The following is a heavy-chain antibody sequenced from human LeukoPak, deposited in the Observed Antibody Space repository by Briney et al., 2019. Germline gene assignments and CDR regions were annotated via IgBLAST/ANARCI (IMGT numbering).Heavy chain of an antibody. CDR1: GFIFSSYG. D-gene: IGHD6-19*01. Sequence: GGSLRLSCAASGFIFSSYGMHWVRQAPGKGLEWVAVISYDGSNKYYADSVKGRFTISRDNSKNTLYLQMNSLRAEDTAVYYCAKGAQWLVFDYWGQGTLVTVSS. CDR2: ISYDGSNK. CDR3: AKGAQWLVFDY. J-gene: IGHJ4*02. V-gene: IGHV3-30*18.